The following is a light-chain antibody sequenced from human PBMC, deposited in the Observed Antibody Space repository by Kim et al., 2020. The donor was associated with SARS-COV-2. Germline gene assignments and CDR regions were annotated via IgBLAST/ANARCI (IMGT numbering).Light chain of an antibody. Sequence: RSASVGDRVTITCRASQSMSNWLAWYQQKPGKAPKLLIYKASTLESGVPLRFSGSGSGTEFTLTISSLQPDDFATYYCQQYSSYSAFGQGTKLEI. CDR2: KAS. CDR1: QSMSNW. V-gene: IGKV1-5*03. CDR3: QQYSSYSA. J-gene: IGKJ2*01.